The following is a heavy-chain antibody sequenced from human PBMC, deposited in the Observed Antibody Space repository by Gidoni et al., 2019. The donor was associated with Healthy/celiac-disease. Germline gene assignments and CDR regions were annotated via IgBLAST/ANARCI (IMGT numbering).Heavy chain of an antibody. V-gene: IGHV3-15*01. CDR2: IKSKTDGGTT. D-gene: IGHD1-26*01. J-gene: IGHJ4*02. CDR3: TTVTYVGASRAPLN. Sequence: EVQLVESGGGLVKPGGSLRLSCAASGFTFSNAWMSWVRQAPGKGLEWVGRIKSKTDGGTTDYVAPVKGRFTISRDDSKTTLYLQMNSLKTEDTAVYYCTTVTYVGASRAPLNWGQGTLVTVSS. CDR1: GFTFSNAW.